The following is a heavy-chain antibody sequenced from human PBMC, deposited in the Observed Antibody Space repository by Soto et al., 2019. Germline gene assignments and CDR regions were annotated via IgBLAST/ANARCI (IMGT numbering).Heavy chain of an antibody. J-gene: IGHJ4*02. CDR2: VYSRGTT. D-gene: IGHD1-7*01. CDR3: ARRGISGTSRYFDY. Sequence: PSETLSLTFTISGGSISDYYWGWIREPPGKGLEWIGYVYSRGTTKYSPSLQSRVTISLDTSTSQFSLKLSSVTAADTAVYYCARRGISGTSRYFDYWGQGALVTVSS. CDR1: GGSISDYY. V-gene: IGHV4-59*01.